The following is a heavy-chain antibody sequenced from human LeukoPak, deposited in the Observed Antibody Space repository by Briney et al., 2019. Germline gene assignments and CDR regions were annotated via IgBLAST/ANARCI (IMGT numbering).Heavy chain of an antibody. CDR3: ARGRYDSSGYYVDY. V-gene: IGHV1-2*02. CDR2: INPNSGGT. D-gene: IGHD3-22*01. Sequence: ASVKVSCKASGYTFTGYYMHWVRQAPGQGLEWTGWINPNSGGTNYAQKFQGRVTMTRDTSISTAYMELSRLRSDDTAVYYCARGRYDSSGYYVDYWGQGTLVTVSS. J-gene: IGHJ4*02. CDR1: GYTFTGYY.